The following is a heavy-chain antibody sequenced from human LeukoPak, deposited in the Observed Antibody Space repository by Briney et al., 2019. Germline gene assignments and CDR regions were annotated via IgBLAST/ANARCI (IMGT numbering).Heavy chain of an antibody. CDR2: IYYSGST. J-gene: IGHJ4*02. Sequence: TSETLSLTCTVSGGSISSYYWSWIRQPPGKGLEWIGYIYYSGSTNYNPSLKSRVTISVDTSKNQFSLKLSSVTAADTAVYYCARGGTMIVSPPTRYFDYWGQGTLVTVSS. CDR1: GGSISSYY. CDR3: ARGGTMIVSPPTRYFDY. V-gene: IGHV4-59*12. D-gene: IGHD3-22*01.